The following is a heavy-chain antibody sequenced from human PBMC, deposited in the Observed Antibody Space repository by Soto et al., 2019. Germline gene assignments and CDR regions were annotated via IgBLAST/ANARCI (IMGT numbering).Heavy chain of an antibody. J-gene: IGHJ2*01. D-gene: IGHD2-21*02. CDR3: ARVMTAADWHFDL. Sequence: SETLSLTCAVYGESLGCYYWSWIRQPPGKGLEWIGEVHHSGSTNYNPSLKSRVTISLDTSKNQFFLKLNSVTAADTAVYFCARVMTAADWHFDLWGRGTLVTVSS. CDR1: GESLGCYY. CDR2: VHHSGST. V-gene: IGHV4-34*01.